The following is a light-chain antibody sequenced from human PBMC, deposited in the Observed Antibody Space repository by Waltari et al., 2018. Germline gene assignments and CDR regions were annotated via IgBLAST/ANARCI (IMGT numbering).Light chain of an antibody. CDR2: AAS. CDR3: QKYNSAPWT. CDR1: QGSSIY. Sequence: IQMTPSPSSLSASVGDRVTITCRASQGSSIYLAWYQQKPGEVPKLLIYAASTLQSGVPSRFSGSGSGTDFTLTISSLQPEDVATYYCQKYNSAPWTFGQGTKVEIK. J-gene: IGKJ1*01. V-gene: IGKV1-27*01.